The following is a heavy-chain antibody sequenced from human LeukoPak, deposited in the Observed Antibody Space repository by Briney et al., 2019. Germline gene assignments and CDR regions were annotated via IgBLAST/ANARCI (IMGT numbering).Heavy chain of an antibody. J-gene: IGHJ4*02. CDR1: GFTFGDYA. V-gene: IGHV3-49*04. CDR2: IRSKVYGGTP. CDR3: TRVDCSSTSCYISRADY. Sequence: GGSLRLSCTTSGFTFGDYAMSWVRQAPGKGLEWVGFIRSKVYGGTPEYAVSVKGRFTISRDDSKSIAYLQMNSLKTEDTAVYYCTRVDCSSTSCYISRADYWGRGTLVTVSS. D-gene: IGHD2-2*02.